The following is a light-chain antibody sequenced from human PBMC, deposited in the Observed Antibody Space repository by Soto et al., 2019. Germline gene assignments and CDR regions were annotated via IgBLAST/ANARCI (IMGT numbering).Light chain of an antibody. Sequence: EIVLTQSPGTLSLSPGERATLSCRASQRISNSYLAWYQQKPGQAPRLLLYDASSRATGIPARVSGSGSGTDFTLTISRLEPEDFAVYYCQQYARPPFAFGQGTKVEIK. CDR3: QQYARPPFA. V-gene: IGKV3-20*01. CDR2: DAS. J-gene: IGKJ2*01. CDR1: QRISNSY.